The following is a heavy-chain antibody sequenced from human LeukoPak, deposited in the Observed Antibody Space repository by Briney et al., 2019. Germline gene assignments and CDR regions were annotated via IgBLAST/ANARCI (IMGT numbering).Heavy chain of an antibody. Sequence: SVKVSCKAYGGTFSSYAISWVRQAPGQGLEWMGGIIPIFGTANYAQKFQGRVTITADESTSTAYMELSSLRSEDTAVYYCAGHYDSSGYYPYYYYGMDVWGQGTTVTVSS. V-gene: IGHV1-69*13. CDR3: AGHYDSSGYYPYYYYGMDV. D-gene: IGHD3-22*01. J-gene: IGHJ6*02. CDR2: IIPIFGTA. CDR1: GGTFSSYA.